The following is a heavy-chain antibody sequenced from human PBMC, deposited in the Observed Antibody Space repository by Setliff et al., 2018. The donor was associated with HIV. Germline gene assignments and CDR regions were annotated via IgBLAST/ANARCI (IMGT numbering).Heavy chain of an antibody. J-gene: IGHJ3*02. Sequence: SETLSLTCTVSGVSIRTYYWTWVRQPAGKGLEWIGRIHTSGSTDYNPSLENRVTISVDTSKSQFYLRLYSVTAADTAIYYCARGSSGSDRTEYDDAFDIWGQGTVVTVSS. CDR3: ARGSSGSDRTEYDDAFDI. V-gene: IGHV4-4*07. CDR1: GVSIRTYY. D-gene: IGHD3-22*01. CDR2: IHTSGST.